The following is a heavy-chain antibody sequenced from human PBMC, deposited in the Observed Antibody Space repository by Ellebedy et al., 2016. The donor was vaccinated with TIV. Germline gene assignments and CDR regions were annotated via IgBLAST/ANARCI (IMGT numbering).Heavy chain of an antibody. CDR3: VLSGYYHSLDY. V-gene: IGHV3-74*01. J-gene: IGHJ4*02. D-gene: IGHD3-3*01. CDR1: GCTISTYW. Sequence: PGGSLRLTCAASGCTISTYWMHWVRQDPGKGLVWIAATSGDGSSTIYAASVKGRFTISRDNAKNTLYLQMHSLRAEDTAVYYCVLSGYYHSLDYWGQGTLVTVSS. CDR2: TSGDGSST.